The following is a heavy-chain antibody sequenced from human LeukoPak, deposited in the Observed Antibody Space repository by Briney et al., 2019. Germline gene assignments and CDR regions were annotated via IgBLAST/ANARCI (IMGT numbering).Heavy chain of an antibody. D-gene: IGHD5-12*01. J-gene: IGHJ4*02. V-gene: IGHV4-34*01. CDR2: INHSGST. CDR1: GGSISSYY. Sequence: PSETLSLTCTVSGGSISSYYWSWIRQPPGKGLEWIGEINHSGSTNYNPSLKSRVTISVDTSKNQFSLKLSSVTAADTAVYYCARGLGYSGYDFDYWGQGTLVTVSS. CDR3: ARGLGYSGYDFDY.